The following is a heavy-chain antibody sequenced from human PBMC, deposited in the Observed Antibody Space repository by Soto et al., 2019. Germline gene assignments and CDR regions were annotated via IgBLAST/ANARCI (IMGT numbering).Heavy chain of an antibody. D-gene: IGHD3-10*01. CDR3: ARLRGSSGSVGWFDP. CDR1: GGSFSGYY. CDR2: INHSGST. V-gene: IGHV4-34*01. Sequence: PSETLSLTCAVYGGSFSGYYWTWIRQPPGTGLEWIGEINHSGSTNYNPSLKSRVTISVDTSKNQFSLKLSSVTAADTAVYYCARLRGSSGSVGWFDPWGQGTLVTVSS. J-gene: IGHJ5*02.